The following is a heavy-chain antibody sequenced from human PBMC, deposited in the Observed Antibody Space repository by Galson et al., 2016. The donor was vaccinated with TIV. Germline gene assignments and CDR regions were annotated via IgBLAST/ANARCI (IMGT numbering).Heavy chain of an antibody. CDR1: GFTFSDYA. D-gene: IGHD4-23*01. V-gene: IGHV3-23*01. CDR3: AKRRNYGGDSFEN. Sequence: SLRLSCAASGFTFSDYAMHWVRQAPGKGLEWVSGIRGSVGITYFADSVKGRFTISRDNSMNTLYLQLNSLRAEDTAVYYCAKRRNYGGDSFENWGQGTMVTVSS. J-gene: IGHJ3*02. CDR2: IRGSVGIT.